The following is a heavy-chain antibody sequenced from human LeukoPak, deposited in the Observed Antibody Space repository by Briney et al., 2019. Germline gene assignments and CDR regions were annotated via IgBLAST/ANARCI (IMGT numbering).Heavy chain of an antibody. Sequence: GGSLRLSCAASGFTFSSYGMHWVRQAPGKGLEWVAVIWYDGSNKYYADSVKGRSTISRDNSKNTLYLQMNSLRAEDTAVYYCARDPRATVTTLDYWGQGTLVTVSS. J-gene: IGHJ4*02. CDR3: ARDPRATVTTLDY. V-gene: IGHV3-33*01. D-gene: IGHD4-11*01. CDR2: IWYDGSNK. CDR1: GFTFSSYG.